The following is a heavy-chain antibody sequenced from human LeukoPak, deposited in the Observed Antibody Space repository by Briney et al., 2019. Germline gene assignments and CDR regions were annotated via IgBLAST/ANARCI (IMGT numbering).Heavy chain of an antibody. J-gene: IGHJ3*02. V-gene: IGHV4-4*09. CDR3: AREVLDAFDI. D-gene: IGHD3-3*01. Sequence: PSETLSLTCTVSGGSISSYYWSWIRQPPGKGLEWIGYIYTGGSTNYNPSLKSRVTISVDTSKNQFSLMLSSVTAADTAVYYCAREVLDAFDIWGQGTMVTVSS. CDR2: IYTGGST. CDR1: GGSISSYY.